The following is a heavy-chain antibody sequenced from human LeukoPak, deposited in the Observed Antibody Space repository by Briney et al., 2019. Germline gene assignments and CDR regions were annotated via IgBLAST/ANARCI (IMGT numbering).Heavy chain of an antibody. V-gene: IGHV3-23*01. CDR3: AKAELGVDTFFDY. D-gene: IGHD3-3*01. CDR1: GFMFSNYA. J-gene: IGHJ4*02. Sequence: GGSLRLSCAASGFMFSNYAMTWVRQAPGRGLEWVATLSGSGAGTYYSDSVQGRFTISRDNSKRTLFLQMNSLRAEDTAFYYCAKAELGVDTFFDYWGQGTLVTVSS. CDR2: LSGSGAGT.